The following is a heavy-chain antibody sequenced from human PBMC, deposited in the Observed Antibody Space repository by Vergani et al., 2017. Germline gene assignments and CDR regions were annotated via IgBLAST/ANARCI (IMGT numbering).Heavy chain of an antibody. Sequence: EVQLVESGGGLVQPGRSLRLSCAASGFSFDDYYMHWVRQAPGKGLEWVSGISWNSGRIVYADSVKGRFTISRDNAKNSLYLQMNSPRAEDTALYYCARSSSWYIYFDYWGQGTLVTVSS. J-gene: IGHJ4*02. CDR3: ARSSSWYIYFDY. V-gene: IGHV3-9*01. CDR2: ISWNSGRI. D-gene: IGHD6-13*01. CDR1: GFSFDDYY.